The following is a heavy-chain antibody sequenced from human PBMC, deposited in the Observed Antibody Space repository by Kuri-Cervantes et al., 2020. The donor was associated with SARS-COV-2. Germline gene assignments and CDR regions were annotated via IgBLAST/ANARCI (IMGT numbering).Heavy chain of an antibody. D-gene: IGHD2/OR15-2a*01. CDR1: GYTFTDFS. CDR2: INPNSGGT. V-gene: IGHV1-2*02. Sequence: ASVKVSCKASGYTFTDFSIYWVRQVPGQRLEWVGWINPNSGGTNFAQNFQDRASLTRDTSINTAFMELSALRSDDTAIYYCARSVPTSTSNSWHPWGPGTLVTVSS. J-gene: IGHJ5*02. CDR3: ARSVPTSTSNSWHP.